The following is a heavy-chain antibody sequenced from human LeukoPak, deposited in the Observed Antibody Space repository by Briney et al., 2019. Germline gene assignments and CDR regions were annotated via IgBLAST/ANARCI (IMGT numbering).Heavy chain of an antibody. CDR1: GGSFSGYY. V-gene: IGHV4-34*01. Sequence: SETLSLTCAVYGGSFSGYYWSWIRQPPGKGLEWIGEINHSGSTNYNPSLKSRVTISVDTSKNQFSLKLSSVTAADTAVYYCARKTYDYYGMDVWGQGTTVTVSS. CDR3: ARKTYDYYGMDV. CDR2: INHSGST. J-gene: IGHJ6*02.